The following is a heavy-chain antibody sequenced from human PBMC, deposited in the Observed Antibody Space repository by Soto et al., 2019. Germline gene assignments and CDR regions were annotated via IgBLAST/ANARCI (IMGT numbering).Heavy chain of an antibody. D-gene: IGHD5-12*01. V-gene: IGHV3-30-3*01. CDR1: GFTFTSFG. CDR3: ARESMVAPRAFDY. J-gene: IGHJ4*02. Sequence: QVHLVESGGGVVQPGSSLRLSCAASGFTFTSFGFHWVRQAPGRGPEWVAGISYDGTHKYVADSVKGRFTVSRDKSKNTVFLQLDGLRPEDTAIYYCARESMVAPRAFDYWGQGTLVTVSS. CDR2: ISYDGTHK.